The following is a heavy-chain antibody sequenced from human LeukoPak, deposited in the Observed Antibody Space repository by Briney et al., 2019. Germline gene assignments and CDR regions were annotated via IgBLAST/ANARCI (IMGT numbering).Heavy chain of an antibody. Sequence: GGSLRLSCAGSGFTFNNYGMSWVRQAPGKGLEWVSGISGTGGSTYYADSVRGRFTISRDNAKDSLYLQMSSLRDEDTAVYYCARDSGYSYADDYWGQGTLVTVSS. CDR2: ISGTGGST. V-gene: IGHV3-23*01. CDR3: ARDSGYSYADDY. CDR1: GFTFNNYG. J-gene: IGHJ4*02. D-gene: IGHD5-18*01.